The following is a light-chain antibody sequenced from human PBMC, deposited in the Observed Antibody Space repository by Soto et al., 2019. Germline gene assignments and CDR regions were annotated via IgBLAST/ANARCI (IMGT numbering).Light chain of an antibody. CDR2: EVS. CDR1: SSDVGGYNY. CDR3: SSYTSSYTYV. Sequence: QSVLTQPASVSGSPGQSITISCTGTSSDVGGYNYVSWYQQHPGKAPKLMIYEVSNRPSGVSNRFSGSKSGNTAPLTISGLQAEDEADYYCSSYTSSYTYVFGTGTKVTVL. V-gene: IGLV2-14*01. J-gene: IGLJ1*01.